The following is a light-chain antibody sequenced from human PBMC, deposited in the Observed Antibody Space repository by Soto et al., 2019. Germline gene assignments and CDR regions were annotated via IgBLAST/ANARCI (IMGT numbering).Light chain of an antibody. Sequence: TQTPLSLPVTAVEPASISXRSSQSLLCSEDGYTYLDCXLQKXGXSPHXXXPAXSYPDSGGPDRLSGSGSATPFTSPISSLHHQDIFAYYCQHYDNPPRTFGGGTKVDI. CDR3: QHYDNPPRT. CDR2: AXS. V-gene: IGKV2-40*01. CDR1: QSLLCSEDGYTY. J-gene: IGKJ4*02.